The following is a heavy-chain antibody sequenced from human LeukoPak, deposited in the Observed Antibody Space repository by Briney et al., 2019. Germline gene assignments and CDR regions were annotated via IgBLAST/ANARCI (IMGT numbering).Heavy chain of an antibody. CDR3: ARNPGDITMLDSPHV. V-gene: IGHV4-39*07. D-gene: IGHD3-10*02. CDR2: INHRGST. J-gene: IGHJ3*01. CDR1: GGSISSSSYY. Sequence: PSETLSLTCTVSGGSISSSSYYWGWIRQPPGKGLEWIGEINHRGSTNYNPSLKSRVTMSVDTSKKQFSLKLSSVTAADTAVYYCARNPGDITMLDSPHVWGQGTMVTVSS.